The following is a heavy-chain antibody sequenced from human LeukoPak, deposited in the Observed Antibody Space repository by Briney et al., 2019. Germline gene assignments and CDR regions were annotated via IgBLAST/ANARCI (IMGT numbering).Heavy chain of an antibody. CDR1: GFTFSSYW. CDR2: IKQDGSEK. J-gene: IGHJ6*03. V-gene: IGHV3-7*01. Sequence: GGSLRLSCAASGFTFSSYWMSWVRQVPGKGLEWVANIKQDGSEKYYVDSVKGRFTISRDNAKNSLYLQMNSLRAEDTAVYYCARELPSGAATYYYYYMDVWGKGTAVTVSS. D-gene: IGHD2-15*01. CDR3: ARELPSGAATYYYYYMDV.